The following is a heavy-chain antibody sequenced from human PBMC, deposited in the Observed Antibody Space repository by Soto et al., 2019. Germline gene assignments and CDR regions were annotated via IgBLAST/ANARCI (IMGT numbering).Heavy chain of an antibody. J-gene: IGHJ6*02. CDR1: GFTVSSNY. CDR3: ARDLGYYYSSGYFDGMDV. D-gene: IGHD3-22*01. V-gene: IGHV3-53*01. Sequence: GGSLRLSCAASGFTVSSNYMSWVRQAPGKGLEWVSVIYSGGSTYYADSVKGRFTISRDNSKNTLYLQMNSLRAEDTAVYYCARDLGYYYSSGYFDGMDVWGQGTTVTVSS. CDR2: IYSGGST.